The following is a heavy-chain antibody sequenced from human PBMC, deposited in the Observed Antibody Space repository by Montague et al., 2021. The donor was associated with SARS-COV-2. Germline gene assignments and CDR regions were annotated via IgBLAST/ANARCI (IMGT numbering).Heavy chain of an antibody. V-gene: IGHV4-38-2*02. D-gene: IGHD2-21*01. CDR1: GDSITNNHY. CDR2: IYHSGTT. J-gene: IGHJ4*02. CDR3: ASRHIVASNRAFDY. Sequence: SETLSLTCTVSGDSITNNHYWSWIRQPPGKGLEWIVNIYHSGTTYYNPSLKSRVTISVDTSNNQFSLKLTSVTAADTAVYYCASRHIVASNRAFDYWGQGTLVTVSS.